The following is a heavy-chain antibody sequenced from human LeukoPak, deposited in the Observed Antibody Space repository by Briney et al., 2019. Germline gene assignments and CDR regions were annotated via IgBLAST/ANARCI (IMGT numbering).Heavy chain of an antibody. CDR1: GFTFSNYW. V-gene: IGHV3-7*01. CDR2: IKPDGSEK. D-gene: IGHD7-27*01. Sequence: GGSLRLSCAASGFTFSNYWMNWVRQAPGKGLEWVANIKPDGSEKYYVDSVKGRFTISRDNAKNSVYLQMNSLRAEDTAVYYCAKAGGVWGNYFDYWGQGTLVTVSS. CDR3: AKAGGVWGNYFDY. J-gene: IGHJ4*02.